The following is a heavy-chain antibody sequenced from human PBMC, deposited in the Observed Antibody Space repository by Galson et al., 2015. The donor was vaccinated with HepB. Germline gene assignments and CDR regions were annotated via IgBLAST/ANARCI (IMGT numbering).Heavy chain of an antibody. CDR3: ARDLGGSYFDY. J-gene: IGHJ4*02. D-gene: IGHD1-26*01. V-gene: IGHV3-53*01. CDR1: GFTVSSNY. Sequence: SLRLSCAASGFTVSSNYMSWVRQAPGKGLEWVSVICSGGSTYYADSVKGRFTISRDNSKNTLYLQMNSLRAEDTAVYYCARDLGGSYFDYWGQGALVTVSS. CDR2: ICSGGST.